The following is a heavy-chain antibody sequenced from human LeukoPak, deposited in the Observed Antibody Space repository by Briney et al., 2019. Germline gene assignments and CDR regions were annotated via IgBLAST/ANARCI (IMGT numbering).Heavy chain of an antibody. Sequence: GGSLRLSCAASGFTFSSYAMHWVCQAPGKGLEWVAVISYDGSNKYYADSVKGRFTISRDNCKNTLYLQMNSLRAEDTAVYYCARDIRLAVAADDGFDYWGQGTLVTVSS. J-gene: IGHJ4*02. CDR2: ISYDGSNK. CDR1: GFTFSSYA. CDR3: ARDIRLAVAADDGFDY. D-gene: IGHD6-19*01. V-gene: IGHV3-30-3*01.